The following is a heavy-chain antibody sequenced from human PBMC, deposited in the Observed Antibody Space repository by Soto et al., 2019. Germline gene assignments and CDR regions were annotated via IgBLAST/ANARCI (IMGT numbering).Heavy chain of an antibody. Sequence: EVQLVESGGGLVKPGRSLRLSCTASGFTFGDYTMSWFRQAPGKGLEWVGFIRSKAYGGTTEYAASVKGRFTISRDDSKRIVYLQMNSLKTEDTAVYYCTIDSRDYYDSSGYPEAFDYWGQGTLVTVSS. V-gene: IGHV3-49*05. CDR2: IRSKAYGGTT. J-gene: IGHJ4*02. CDR3: TIDSRDYYDSSGYPEAFDY. D-gene: IGHD3-22*01. CDR1: GFTFGDYT.